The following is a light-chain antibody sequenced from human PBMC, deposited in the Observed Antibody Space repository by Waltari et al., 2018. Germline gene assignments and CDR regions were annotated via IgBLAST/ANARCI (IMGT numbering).Light chain of an antibody. CDR1: QSVGRS. CDR2: DAS. Sequence: EMVFTQYQGTLSFSPGERATLSCRASQSVGRSLAWYQQKPCQAPRLLIYDASRRATGVPDSFSGSGSGTDFSLTISRLEPEDFAVYYCQMYVRLPATFGQGTKVEIK. CDR3: QMYVRLPAT. V-gene: IGKV3-20*01. J-gene: IGKJ1*01.